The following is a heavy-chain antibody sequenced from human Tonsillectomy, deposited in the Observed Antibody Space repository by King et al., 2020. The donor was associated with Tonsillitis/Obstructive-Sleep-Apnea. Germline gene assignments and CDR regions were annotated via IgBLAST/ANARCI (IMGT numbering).Heavy chain of an antibody. CDR2: IYYSGST. V-gene: IGHV4-59*01. J-gene: IGHJ4*02. D-gene: IGHD6-19*01. CDR1: GGSISSYS. Sequence: VQLQESGPGLVKPSETLSLTCTVSGGSISSYSWSWIRQSPGKGPEWIGYIYYSGSTNYNPSLKSRVTISVDTSKNQFSLKLSSVTAADTAVYYCARVRVAVAGLDYWGQGTLVTVSS. CDR3: ARVRVAVAGLDY.